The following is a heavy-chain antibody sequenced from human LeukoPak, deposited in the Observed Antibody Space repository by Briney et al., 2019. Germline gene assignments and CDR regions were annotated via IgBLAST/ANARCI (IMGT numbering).Heavy chain of an antibody. J-gene: IGHJ5*02. V-gene: IGHV4-59*01. CDR3: ARSVTMDRFDP. D-gene: IGHD3-10*01. Sequence: SETLSLTCTVSGGSISTYYWSWIRQPPGKGLEWIGYIYYSGSTNYNPSLKGRVTISVDTSKNQFSLKLSSVTAADTAVYYCARSVTMDRFDPWGQGTLVTVSS. CDR1: GGSISTYY. CDR2: IYYSGST.